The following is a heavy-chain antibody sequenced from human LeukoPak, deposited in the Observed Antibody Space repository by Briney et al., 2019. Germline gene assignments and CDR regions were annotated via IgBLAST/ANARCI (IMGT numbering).Heavy chain of an antibody. Sequence: SETLSLTCTVSGGSITSYYWSWIRQSAGKGLEWIGRIYITGSTTYNPSLKSRVTISVDTSKNQFSLKLSSVTAADTAVYYCARATVTLDAFDIWGQGTMVTVSS. CDR1: GGSITSYY. J-gene: IGHJ3*02. D-gene: IGHD4-17*01. CDR2: IYITGST. CDR3: ARATVTLDAFDI. V-gene: IGHV4-4*07.